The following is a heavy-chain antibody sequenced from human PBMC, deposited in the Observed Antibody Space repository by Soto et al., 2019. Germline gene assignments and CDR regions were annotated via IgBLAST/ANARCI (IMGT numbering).Heavy chain of an antibody. J-gene: IGHJ4*02. D-gene: IGHD3-10*01. CDR3: ARETYGSGTYLSEPSIDY. V-gene: IGHV3-11*05. CDR2: ISSSSTYT. Sequence: QVQLVESGGGLVKPGGSLRLSCAASGFTLSDYYMNWIRQAPGKGLEWVSYISSSSTYTNYADSVKGRFTISRDNAKNSLYLQMNSLRAEDTAVYYCARETYGSGTYLSEPSIDYWGQGPLVTVSS. CDR1: GFTLSDYY.